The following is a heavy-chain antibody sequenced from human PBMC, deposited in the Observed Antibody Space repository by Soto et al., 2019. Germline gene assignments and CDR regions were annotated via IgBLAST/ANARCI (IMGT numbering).Heavy chain of an antibody. D-gene: IGHD6-13*01. V-gene: IGHV3-30-3*01. CDR1: GFTFSSYA. J-gene: IGHJ6*02. CDR3: ARGSSSSWYKYYYYGMDV. CDR2: ISYDGSNK. Sequence: GGSLRLSCAASGFTFSSYAMHWVRQAPGKGLEWVAVISYDGSNKYYADSVKGRFTISRDNSKNTLYLQMNSLRAEDTAVYYCARGSSSSWYKYYYYGMDVWGQGTTVTVSS.